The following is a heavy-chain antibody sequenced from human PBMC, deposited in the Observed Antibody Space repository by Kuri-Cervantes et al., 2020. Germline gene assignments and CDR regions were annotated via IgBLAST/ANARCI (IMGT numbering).Heavy chain of an antibody. Sequence: LSLTCAASGFTFSSYAMHWVRQAPGKGLEWVAVISYDGSNKYYADSVKGRFTISRDNSKNTLYLQMNSLRAEDTAVYYCARVSGVGIRVVTAISLRFDYWGQGTLVTVSS. J-gene: IGHJ4*02. CDR3: ARVSGVGIRVVTAISLRFDY. CDR1: GFTFSSYA. D-gene: IGHD2-21*02. V-gene: IGHV3-30-3*01. CDR2: ISYDGSNK.